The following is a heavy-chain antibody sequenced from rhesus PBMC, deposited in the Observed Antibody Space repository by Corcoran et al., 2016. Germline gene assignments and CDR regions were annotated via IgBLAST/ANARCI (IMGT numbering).Heavy chain of an antibody. J-gene: IGHJ4*01. Sequence: LQLQESGPGLLTPSETLSLTCAVSGGSISRHYCSWIRRPPGQGLEWIGRISGSGGSTDYNPSLKSRVTISTDTSKNQFSLKLSSVTAEDTAGYYCAGYYQDSGYYLGYWGQGVLVTVSS. CDR1: GGSISRHY. V-gene: IGHV4-173*01. CDR2: ISGSGGST. CDR3: AGYYQDSGYYLGY. D-gene: IGHD3-28*01.